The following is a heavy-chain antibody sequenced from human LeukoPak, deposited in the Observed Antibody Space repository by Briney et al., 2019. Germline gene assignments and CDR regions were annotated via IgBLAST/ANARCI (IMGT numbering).Heavy chain of an antibody. D-gene: IGHD4-11*01. CDR1: GGSISSLY. V-gene: IGHV4-59*11. J-gene: IGHJ5*02. CDR3: ARCNSNYVSWFDP. CDR2: IYYSGST. Sequence: PSETLSLTCSVSGGSISSLYWCWIRQPPAKGLQWIGYIYYSGSTNYNPSLKSRVTISVDTSKNQFSLNLTSVTAADTAVSYCARCNSNYVSWFDPWGQGTLVTVSS.